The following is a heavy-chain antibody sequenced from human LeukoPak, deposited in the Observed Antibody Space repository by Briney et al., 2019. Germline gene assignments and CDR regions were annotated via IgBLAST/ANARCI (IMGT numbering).Heavy chain of an antibody. Sequence: SETLSLTCTVSGYSISSGYYWGWIRQPPGKGLEWIGSIYHSGSTYYNPSLKSRVTISVDTSKNQFSLKLSSVTAADTAVYYCARQRFYYDSSGYYYAGVFDYWGQGTLVTVSS. CDR2: IYHSGST. V-gene: IGHV4-38-2*02. D-gene: IGHD3-22*01. CDR1: GYSISSGYY. CDR3: ARQRFYYDSSGYYYAGVFDY. J-gene: IGHJ4*02.